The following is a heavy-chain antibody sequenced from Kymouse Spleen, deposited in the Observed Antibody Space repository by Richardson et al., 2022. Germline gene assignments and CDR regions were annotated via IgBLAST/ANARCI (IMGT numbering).Heavy chain of an antibody. D-gene: IGHD1-26*01. CDR2: IYYSGST. CDR1: GGSISSSSYY. J-gene: IGHJ6*02. CDR3: ARQRRELPYYYYYGMDV. Sequence: QLQLQESGPGLVKPSETLSLTCTVSGGSISSSSYYWGWIRQPPGKGLEWIGSIYYSGSTYYNPSLKSRVTISVDTSKNQFSLKLSSVTAADTAVYYCARQRRELPYYYYYGMDVWGQGTTVTVSS. V-gene: IGHV4-39*01.